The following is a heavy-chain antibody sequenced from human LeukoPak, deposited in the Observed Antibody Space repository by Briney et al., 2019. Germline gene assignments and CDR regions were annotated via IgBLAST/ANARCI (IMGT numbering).Heavy chain of an antibody. V-gene: IGHV1-18*04. CDR2: ISAYNGNT. Sequence: GASVKVSCKASGYTFTSYGISWVRQAPGQGLEWMGWISAYNGNTSYAQKLQGRVTMTTDTSTSTAYMELRSLRSDDTAVYYCARASRTRGIVVVPAAMAYWGQGTLVTVSS. CDR1: GYTFTSYG. D-gene: IGHD2-2*01. CDR3: ARASRTRGIVVVPAAMAY. J-gene: IGHJ4*02.